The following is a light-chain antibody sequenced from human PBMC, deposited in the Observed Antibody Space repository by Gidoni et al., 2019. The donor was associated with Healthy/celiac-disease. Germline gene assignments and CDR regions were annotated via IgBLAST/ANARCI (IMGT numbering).Light chain of an antibody. Sequence: EIVLTQSPGTLFLSPGERATLSCRASQSVSSSYLAWYQQKPGQAPRLLIYGASSRATGIPDRFSGSVSGTDFTLTISRREPEDFAVYYCQQYGSSLYTFGQGTKLEIK. CDR1: QSVSSSY. CDR3: QQYGSSLYT. J-gene: IGKJ2*01. CDR2: GAS. V-gene: IGKV3-20*01.